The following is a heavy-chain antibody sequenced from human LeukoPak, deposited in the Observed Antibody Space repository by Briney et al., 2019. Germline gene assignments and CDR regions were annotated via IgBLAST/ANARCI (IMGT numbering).Heavy chain of an antibody. Sequence: GGSLRLSCAASGFTVSSNYMSWVRQAPGKGLEWVSVIYSGGSTYYADSVKGRFTISRDNSKNTLYLQMNSLRAEDTAVYYCAKEGPYCGGDCYVSHFDYWGQGTLVTVSS. V-gene: IGHV3-53*05. CDR2: IYSGGST. CDR1: GFTVSSNY. J-gene: IGHJ4*02. CDR3: AKEGPYCGGDCYVSHFDY. D-gene: IGHD2-21*01.